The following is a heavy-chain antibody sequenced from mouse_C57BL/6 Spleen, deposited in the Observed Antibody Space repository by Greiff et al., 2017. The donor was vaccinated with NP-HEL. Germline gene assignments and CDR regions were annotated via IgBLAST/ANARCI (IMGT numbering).Heavy chain of an antibody. J-gene: IGHJ4*01. Sequence: QVHVKQSGPELVKPGASVKISCKASGYAFSSSWMNWVKQRPGKGLEWIGRIYPGDGDTNYNGKFKGKATLTADKSSSTAYMQLSSLTSEDSAVYFCARDDGYPYYYAMDYWGQGTSVTVSS. CDR2: IYPGDGDT. D-gene: IGHD2-3*01. V-gene: IGHV1-82*01. CDR1: GYAFSSSW. CDR3: ARDDGYPYYYAMDY.